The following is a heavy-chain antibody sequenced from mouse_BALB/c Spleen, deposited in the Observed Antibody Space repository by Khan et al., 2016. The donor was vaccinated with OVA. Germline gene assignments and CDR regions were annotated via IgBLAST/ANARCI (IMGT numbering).Heavy chain of an antibody. CDR3: ARDGSRYYYAMDY. J-gene: IGHJ4*01. CDR2: ISSSGST. D-gene: IGHD2-3*01. Sequence: QLEESGPGLVKPSQSLSLTCTVTGYSITSDYAWNWIRQFPGNKLEWMGYISSSGSTNYNPALKSRISITRDTSKNQFFLQLNSVTTEDTATYYWARDGSRYYYAMDYWGQGTSVTVSS. CDR1: GYSITSDYA. V-gene: IGHV3-2*02.